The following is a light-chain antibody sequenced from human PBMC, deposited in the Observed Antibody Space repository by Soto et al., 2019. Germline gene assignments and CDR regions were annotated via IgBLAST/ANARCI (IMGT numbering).Light chain of an antibody. CDR1: QSVSTF. J-gene: IGKJ5*01. Sequence: IMVSQSPSALSLSKGERAIPSCRASQSVSTFLAWFQQKPGQPPRLLIYNASNRTTGIPARFSGSGSGTDFTLSISSLEPEDFAVYYCQQLGAWPPITFCQVTLLEIK. CDR2: NAS. CDR3: QQLGAWPPIT. V-gene: IGKV3-11*01.